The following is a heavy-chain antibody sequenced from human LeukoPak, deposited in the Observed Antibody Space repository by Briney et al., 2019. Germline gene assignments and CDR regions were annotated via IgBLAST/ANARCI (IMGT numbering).Heavy chain of an antibody. Sequence: GGSLRLSCAASGFTFSSYGMHWVRQAPGKGLEWVAVIWYDGSNKYYADSVKGRFTISRDNSKNTLYLQMNSLRAEDTAVYYCARDPGLRYFDWQSYYNWFDPWGQGTLVTVSS. V-gene: IGHV3-33*01. CDR2: IWYDGSNK. CDR3: ARDPGLRYFDWQSYYNWFDP. CDR1: GFTFSSYG. J-gene: IGHJ5*02. D-gene: IGHD3-9*01.